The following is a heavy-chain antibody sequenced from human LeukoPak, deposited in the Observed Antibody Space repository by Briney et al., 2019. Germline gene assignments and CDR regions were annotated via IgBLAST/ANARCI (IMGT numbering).Heavy chain of an antibody. CDR2: ISGSGGST. Sequence: GGSLRLSCAASGFTFSSYAMSWVRQAPGKGLEWVSAISGSGGSTYYADSVKGRFTISRDNSKNTLYLQMNSLRAEDTAVYYCAKDPGLMLVVLHYYYGMDVWGQGTTVTVSS. CDR3: AKDPGLMLVVLHYYYGMDV. D-gene: IGHD3-16*01. CDR1: GFTFSSYA. J-gene: IGHJ6*02. V-gene: IGHV3-23*01.